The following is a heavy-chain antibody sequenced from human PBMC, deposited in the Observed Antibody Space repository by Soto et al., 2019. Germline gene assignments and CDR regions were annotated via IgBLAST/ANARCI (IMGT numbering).Heavy chain of an antibody. J-gene: IGHJ6*02. CDR2: ISAYNGNT. V-gene: IGHV1-18*01. Sequence: VSGTASVYSFPSAGIIWVRQATGPGLAWIRWISAYNGNTNYAQKLQGRVTMTTDTSTSTAYMELRSLRSDDTAVYYCARDAPIVVVPAAGDYYYYYGMDVWGQGPTVTVS. CDR3: ARDAPIVVVPAAGDYYYYYGMDV. CDR1: VYSFPSAG. D-gene: IGHD2-2*01.